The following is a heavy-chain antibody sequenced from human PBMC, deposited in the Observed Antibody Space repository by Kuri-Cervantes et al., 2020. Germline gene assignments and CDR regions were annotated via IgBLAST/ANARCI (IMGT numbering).Heavy chain of an antibody. CDR1: GFTLNRYG. Sequence: GESLKISCAASGFTLNRYGMHWVRQAPGKGLEWVAVMWSDGEKKYYADSVKGRFIISRDNSKNTLDLEMNSLRAEDTAVYYCARDRGRLAFDIWGQGTMVTVSS. CDR3: ARDRGRLAFDI. CDR2: MWSDGEKK. D-gene: IGHD3-10*01. V-gene: IGHV3-33*01. J-gene: IGHJ3*02.